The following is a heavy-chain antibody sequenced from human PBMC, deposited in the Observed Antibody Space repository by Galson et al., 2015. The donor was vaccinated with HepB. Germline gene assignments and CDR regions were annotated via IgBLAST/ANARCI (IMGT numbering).Heavy chain of an antibody. J-gene: IGHJ4*02. CDR1: GFTVSSNY. CDR2: FYSGGST. D-gene: IGHD6-19*01. Sequence: SLRLSCAASGFTVSSNYMSWVRQAPGKGLEWVSVFYSGGSTYYADSVKGRFTISRDNSKNRLYLQMNSLRAEDTAVYYCTRSSSGWWPCFDYWGQGTLVTVSS. CDR3: TRSSSGWWPCFDY. V-gene: IGHV3-66*02.